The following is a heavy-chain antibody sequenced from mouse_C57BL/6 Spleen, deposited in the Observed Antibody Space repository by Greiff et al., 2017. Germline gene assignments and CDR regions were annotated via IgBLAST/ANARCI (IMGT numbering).Heavy chain of an antibody. V-gene: IGHV1-76*01. J-gene: IGHJ2*01. D-gene: IGHD3-2*02. Sequence: QVQLQQSGAELVRPGASVKLSCKASGYTFTDYYINWVKQRPGQGLEWIARIYPGSGNTYYNEKFKGKATLTAEKSSSTAYMQLSSLTSEDSAVYFCARTAQAFYYFDYWGQGTTLTVSS. CDR2: IYPGSGNT. CDR1: GYTFTDYY. CDR3: ARTAQAFYYFDY.